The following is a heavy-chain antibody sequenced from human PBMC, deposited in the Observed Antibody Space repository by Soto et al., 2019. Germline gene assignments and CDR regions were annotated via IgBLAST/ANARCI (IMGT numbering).Heavy chain of an antibody. J-gene: IGHJ3*02. Sequence: QGQLQESGPGLVKPSGTLSLTCAVSGASISTDNWWSWVRQPPGKGLEWIGEIHHSGSTNYNTSLKSRVTTSVEKSKNQFSLNLISVTAADTAMYYCARGYAFDIWGQGTMVTVSS. V-gene: IGHV4-4*02. CDR3: ARGYAFDI. CDR1: GASISTDNW. CDR2: IHHSGST.